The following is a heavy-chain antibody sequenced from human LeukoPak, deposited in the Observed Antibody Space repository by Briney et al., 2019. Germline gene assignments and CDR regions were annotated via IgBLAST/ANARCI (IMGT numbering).Heavy chain of an antibody. CDR3: ASRPDQHLLYYFDY. D-gene: IGHD2-15*01. Sequence: GASVKVSCKASGYTFTGYYMHWVLQAPGQGLEWMGWINPNSGGTKYAQKFQGRVTLTSDASISTAYMELSSLRSDDTAVYYCASRPDQHLLYYFDYWGQGALVTVSS. V-gene: IGHV1-2*02. CDR2: INPNSGGT. CDR1: GYTFTGYY. J-gene: IGHJ4*02.